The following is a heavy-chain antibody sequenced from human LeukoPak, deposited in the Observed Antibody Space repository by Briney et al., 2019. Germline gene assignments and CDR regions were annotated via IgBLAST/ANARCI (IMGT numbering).Heavy chain of an antibody. V-gene: IGHV3-23*01. Sequence: PGGSLRLSCAASGFTFSSYAMSWVRQAPGKGLEWVSAISGSGGSTYYADSVKGRFTIPRDNSKNTLYLQMNSLRAEDTAVYYCAKDIVLMVYAIQNWYFDLWGRGTLVTVSS. J-gene: IGHJ2*01. CDR3: AKDIVLMVYAIQNWYFDL. D-gene: IGHD2-8*01. CDR2: ISGSGGST. CDR1: GFTFSSYA.